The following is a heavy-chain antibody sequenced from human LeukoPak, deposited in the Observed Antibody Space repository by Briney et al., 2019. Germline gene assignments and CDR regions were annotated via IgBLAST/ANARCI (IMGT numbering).Heavy chain of an antibody. CDR1: GFTFSTYV. CDR2: ISSSGGST. D-gene: IGHD3-3*01. V-gene: IGHV3-23*01. J-gene: IGHJ1*01. CDR3: AKDLPKITIFGAIQD. Sequence: GGSLRLSCAASGFTFSTYVMSWVRQAPGKGLEWVSGISSSGGSTYYADSVEGRFTISRDNSKNTLYLQMNSLRAEDAAVYYCAKDLPKITIFGAIQDWGQGTLVSVSS.